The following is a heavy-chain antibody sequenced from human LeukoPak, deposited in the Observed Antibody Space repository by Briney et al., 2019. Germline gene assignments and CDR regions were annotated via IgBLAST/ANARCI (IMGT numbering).Heavy chain of an antibody. CDR1: GGSVSSGSYY. J-gene: IGHJ6*04. Sequence: SETLSLTCTVSGGSVSSGSYYWSWIRQPPATGLEWIGYIYYSGSTNYNPSLKSRVTISVDTSKNQFSLKLSSVTAADTAVYYCARDPGYYGMDVWGKGTTVTVSS. CDR2: IYYSGST. V-gene: IGHV4-61*01. CDR3: ARDPGYYGMDV.